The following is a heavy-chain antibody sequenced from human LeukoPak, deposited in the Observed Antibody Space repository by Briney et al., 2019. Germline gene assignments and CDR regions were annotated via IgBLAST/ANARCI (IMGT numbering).Heavy chain of an antibody. CDR2: ISSSSSYI. D-gene: IGHD4-17*01. J-gene: IGHJ4*02. V-gene: IGHV3-21*01. Sequence: GGSLRLSCAASGFSFSFYRMDWVRQAPGKGLEWVSSISSSSSYIYYADSVKGRFTISRDNAENSLYLQMSSLRAEDTAVYYCARAGGLRIYWGQGTLVTVSS. CDR1: GFSFSFYR. CDR3: ARAGGLRIY.